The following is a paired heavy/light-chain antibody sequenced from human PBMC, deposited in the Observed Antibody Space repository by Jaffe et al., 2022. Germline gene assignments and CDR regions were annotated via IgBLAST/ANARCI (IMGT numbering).Heavy chain of an antibody. D-gene: IGHD3-22*01. J-gene: IGHJ6*03. CDR2: IRYDGSHK. V-gene: IGHV3-30*02. Sequence: QVQLVESGGGVVQPGGSLRLSCAASGFTFSNYGINWVRQAPGKGLEWVAFIRYDGSHKYYADSVKGRFTISRDNSKNTLYLQMKTLRAEDTAVYYCAKVTVVVSSFKGYMDVWGKGTTVTVSS. CDR1: GFTFSNYG. CDR3: AKVTVVVSSFKGYMDV.
Light chain of an antibody. CDR1: QSISSY. CDR3: QQSYSNPLT. CDR2: AAS. J-gene: IGKJ4*01. V-gene: IGKV1-39*01. Sequence: DIQMTQSPSSLSASIGDRVTITCRASQSISSYLNWYQQKPGQAPKFLIYAASSLQSGVPSRFSGSGSGTDFTLTISSLQPEDFATYYCQQSYSNPLTFGGGTKVEIK.